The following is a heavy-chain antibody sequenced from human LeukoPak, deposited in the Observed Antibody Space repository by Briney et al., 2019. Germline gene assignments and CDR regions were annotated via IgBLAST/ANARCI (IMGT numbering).Heavy chain of an antibody. CDR2: ICGSGGCT. V-gene: IGHV3-23*01. J-gene: IGHJ4*02. D-gene: IGHD6-19*01. CDR1: GFTFNTYA. CDR3: AKTTVGYSSGRCPGRPADC. Sequence: GSLRLSCAASGFTFNTYAIYWVRQAPGKGLEWVSGICGSGGCTYYADSVKGRFTISRDNSKNTVYLQMNSLTADDTAVYYCAKTTVGYSSGRCPGRPADCWGQGTLVTVSP.